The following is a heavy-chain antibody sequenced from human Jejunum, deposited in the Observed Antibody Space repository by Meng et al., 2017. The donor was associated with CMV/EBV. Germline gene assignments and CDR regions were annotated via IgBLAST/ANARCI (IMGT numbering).Heavy chain of an antibody. CDR1: GFTVSTND. J-gene: IGHJ4*01. V-gene: IGHV3-53*01. D-gene: IGHD3-10*01. CDR3: AKGGFGRPLDY. Sequence: CAASGFTVSTNDMNWVRQAPGKGLEWVSVIYTSGNTYYADSVKGRFTISRDSSTNTAYLQMNSLRNEDTAVYYCAKGGFGRPLDYWGHGTLVTVSS. CDR2: IYTSGNT.